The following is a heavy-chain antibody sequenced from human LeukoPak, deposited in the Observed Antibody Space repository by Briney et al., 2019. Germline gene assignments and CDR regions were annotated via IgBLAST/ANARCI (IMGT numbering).Heavy chain of an antibody. V-gene: IGHV1-2*02. J-gene: IGHJ4*02. Sequence: ASVKVSCKASGYTFTGYYMHWVRQAPGQGLEWMGWINPNSGGTNYAQKFQGRVTMTRDTSISTAYMELSRLRSDDTAVYYCARDRRDGYNSPFDYWGQGTLVTVSS. CDR2: INPNSGGT. CDR3: ARDRRDGYNSPFDY. D-gene: IGHD5-24*01. CDR1: GYTFTGYY.